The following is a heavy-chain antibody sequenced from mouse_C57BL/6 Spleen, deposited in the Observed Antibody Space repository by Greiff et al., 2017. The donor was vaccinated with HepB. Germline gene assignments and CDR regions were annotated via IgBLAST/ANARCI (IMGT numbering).Heavy chain of an antibody. Sequence: QVQLQQPGAELVKPGASVKVSCKASGYTFTSYWMHWVKQRPGQGLEWIGRIHPSDSDTNYNQKFKGKATLTVDKSSSTAYMQLSSLTSEDSAVYYCAIERDYYGSSDDWYFDVWGTGTTVTVSS. J-gene: IGHJ1*03. CDR1: GYTFTSYW. CDR3: AIERDYYGSSDDWYFDV. V-gene: IGHV1-74*01. CDR2: IHPSDSDT. D-gene: IGHD1-1*01.